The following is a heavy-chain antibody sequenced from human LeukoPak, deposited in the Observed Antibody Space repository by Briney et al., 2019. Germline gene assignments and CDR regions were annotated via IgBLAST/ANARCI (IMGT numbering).Heavy chain of an antibody. J-gene: IGHJ2*01. Sequence: SETLSLTCTVSGGSISSSSYYWGWIRQPPGKGLEWIGSIYYSGSTYYNPSLKSRVTISVDTSKNQFSLKLSSVTAADTAVYYCARVRVVAGTTGYFDPWGRGTLVTVSS. CDR2: IYYSGST. CDR3: ARVRVVAGTTGYFDP. CDR1: GGSISSSSYY. V-gene: IGHV4-39*01. D-gene: IGHD6-19*01.